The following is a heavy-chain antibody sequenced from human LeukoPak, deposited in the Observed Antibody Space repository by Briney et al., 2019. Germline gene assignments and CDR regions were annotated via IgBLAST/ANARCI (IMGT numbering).Heavy chain of an antibody. CDR3: TTRGRVRTDYYYYYMDV. V-gene: IGHV3-49*03. D-gene: IGHD1-14*01. Sequence: GGSLRLSCTASGFTFGDYAMSWFRQAPGKGLEWVGFIRSKAYGGTTEYAASVKGRFTISRDDSKSIAYLQMNSLKTEDTAVYYCTTRGRVRTDYYYYYMDVWGKGTTVTVSS. CDR2: IRSKAYGGTT. J-gene: IGHJ6*03. CDR1: GFTFGDYA.